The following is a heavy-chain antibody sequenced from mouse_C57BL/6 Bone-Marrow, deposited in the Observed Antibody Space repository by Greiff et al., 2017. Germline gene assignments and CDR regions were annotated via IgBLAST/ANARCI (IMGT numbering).Heavy chain of an antibody. Sequence: QVQLKQPGAELVKPGASVKLSCKASGYTFTSYWMQWVKQRPGQGLEWIGEIDPSDSYTNYNQKFKGKATLPVDTSSSTAYMQLSSLTSADSAVYYCARGVLTGYYFDYWGQVTTLTVSS. V-gene: IGHV1-50*01. CDR1: GYTFTSYW. D-gene: IGHD4-1*01. CDR2: IDPSDSYT. CDR3: ARGVLTGYYFDY. J-gene: IGHJ2*01.